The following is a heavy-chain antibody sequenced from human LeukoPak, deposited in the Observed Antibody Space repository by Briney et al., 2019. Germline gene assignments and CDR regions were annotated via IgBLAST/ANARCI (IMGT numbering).Heavy chain of an antibody. V-gene: IGHV3-11*01. D-gene: IGHD3-9*01. CDR2: ISSSGSTI. Sequence: GGSLRLSCAASGFTFSDYYMSWIRQAPGKGLEWVSYISSSGSTIYYADSVKGRFTISRDNAKNSLYLQMNSLRAEDTAVYYCAKETSNLLRYLDYWGQGTLVTVSS. J-gene: IGHJ4*02. CDR1: GFTFSDYY. CDR3: AKETSNLLRYLDY.